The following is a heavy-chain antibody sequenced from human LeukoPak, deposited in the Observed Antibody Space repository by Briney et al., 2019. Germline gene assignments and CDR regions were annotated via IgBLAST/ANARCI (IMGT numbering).Heavy chain of an antibody. CDR1: GFTFSNYW. J-gene: IGHJ4*02. CDR3: ARGGYSSGWYYHNFDY. Sequence: PGGSLRLSCAASGFTFSNYWMSWVRQAPGKGLEWVSYISSSGSTIYYADSVKGRFTVSRDNAKNSLYLQMNSLRAEDTAVYYCARGGYSSGWYYHNFDYWGQGTLVTVSS. D-gene: IGHD6-19*01. V-gene: IGHV3-48*04. CDR2: ISSSGSTI.